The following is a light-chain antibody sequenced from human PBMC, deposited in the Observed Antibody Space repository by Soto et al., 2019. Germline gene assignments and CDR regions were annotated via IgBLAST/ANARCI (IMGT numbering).Light chain of an antibody. CDR3: QQYGTSPSGT. Sequence: EIVLTQSPGTLSLSPGEKATLSCRASQSVSSSYLAWYQQRPGQAPRLLIYGASIRAPGIPDRFSGGGSGTDFTLSISGLESADFAVYYCQQYGTSPSGTFGQGTKVEIK. V-gene: IGKV3-20*01. J-gene: IGKJ1*01. CDR2: GAS. CDR1: QSVSSSY.